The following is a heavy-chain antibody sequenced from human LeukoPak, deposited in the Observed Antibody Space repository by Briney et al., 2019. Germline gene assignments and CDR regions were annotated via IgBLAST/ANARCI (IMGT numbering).Heavy chain of an antibody. CDR3: ARVLEIYGSGSYYPSNWFDP. CDR1: GGSISSGGYS. Sequence: PSQTLSLTCAVSGGSISSGGYSWSWIRQPPGKGLEWIGYIYHSGSTYYNPSLKSRVTISADRSKNQFSLKLSSVTAADTAVYYCARVLEIYGSGSYYPSNWFDPWGQGTLVTVSS. D-gene: IGHD3-10*01. J-gene: IGHJ5*02. V-gene: IGHV4-30-2*01. CDR2: IYHSGST.